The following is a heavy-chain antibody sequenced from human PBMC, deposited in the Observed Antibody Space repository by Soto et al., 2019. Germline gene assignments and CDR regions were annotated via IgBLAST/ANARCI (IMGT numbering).Heavy chain of an antibody. CDR2: IIPTFGTA. J-gene: IGHJ6*02. Sequence: GASVKVSCKASGGTFSSYAISWVRQAPGQGLEWMGGIIPTFGTANYAQKFQGRVTITADESTSTAYMELSSLRSEDTAVYYCARGIGYSYGFYYYGMDVWGQGTTVTVSS. CDR3: ARGIGYSYGFYYYGMDV. CDR1: GGTFSSYA. D-gene: IGHD5-18*01. V-gene: IGHV1-69*13.